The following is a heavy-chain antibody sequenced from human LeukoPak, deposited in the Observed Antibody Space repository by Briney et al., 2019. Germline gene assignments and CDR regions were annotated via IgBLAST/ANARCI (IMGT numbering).Heavy chain of an antibody. Sequence: GGSLRLSCAASGFTVSNNYMTWVRQAPGKGLEWVSLIYSGGSTYYADSVKGRFTISRDNSKNTVYLQMNSLRAEDTAVYYCARDRIVGATGEGWFDPWGQGTLVTVSS. CDR2: IYSGGST. CDR3: ARDRIVGATGEGWFDP. CDR1: GFTVSNNY. D-gene: IGHD1-26*01. V-gene: IGHV3-66*01. J-gene: IGHJ5*02.